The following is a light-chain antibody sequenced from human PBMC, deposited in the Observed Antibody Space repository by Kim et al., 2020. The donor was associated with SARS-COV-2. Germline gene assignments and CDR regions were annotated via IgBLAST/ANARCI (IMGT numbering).Light chain of an antibody. V-gene: IGLV2-8*01. J-gene: IGLJ2*01. CDR3: SSYAGSNNLV. CDR2: EVS. Sequence: GQSVTIACPGTSGDVGGYNYVSWYQQHPGKAPKLMIYEVSKRPSGVPDRFSGSKSGNTASLTVSGLQAEDEADYYCSSYAGSNNLVFGGGTQLTVL. CDR1: SGDVGGYNY.